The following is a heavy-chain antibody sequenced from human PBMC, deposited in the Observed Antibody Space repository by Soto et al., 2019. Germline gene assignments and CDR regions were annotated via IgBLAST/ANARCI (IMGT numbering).Heavy chain of an antibody. D-gene: IGHD3-22*01. CDR3: AREIFYDRIGYSSCSMDF. CDR1: GGSISSGGYY. CDR2: IYYSGST. Sequence: SENLYLTCTVSGGSISSGGYYWSWIRQHPGKGLEWIGYIYYSGSTYYNPSLKSRVTISVDTSKNQFSLKLSSVTAADTAVYYCAREIFYDRIGYSSCSMDFWGQGPLVTVSS. J-gene: IGHJ6*02. V-gene: IGHV4-31*03.